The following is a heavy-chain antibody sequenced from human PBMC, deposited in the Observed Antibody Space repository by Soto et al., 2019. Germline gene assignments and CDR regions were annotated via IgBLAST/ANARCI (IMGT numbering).Heavy chain of an antibody. CDR2: ISSSSSYI. CDR3: ARSRPIGGTMVVCGFDI. J-gene: IGHJ3*02. V-gene: IGHV3-21*01. Sequence: GGSLRLACAASGFTFSSDSMNWVRQAPGKGLEWVSSISSSSSYIYYADSVKGRFTISRDNAKNSLYLQMNSLRAEDTAVYYCARSRPIGGTMVVCGFDIWGQMQTVTASS. D-gene: IGHD3-10*01. CDR1: GFTFSSDS.